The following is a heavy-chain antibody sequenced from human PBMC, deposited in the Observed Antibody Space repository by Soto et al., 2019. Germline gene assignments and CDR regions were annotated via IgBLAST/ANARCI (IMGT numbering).Heavy chain of an antibody. V-gene: IGHV1-18*01. D-gene: IGHD6-19*01. CDR3: ARDHPRTIAVAETPWFDY. Sequence: ASVKVSCKASGYTFTSYGISWVRQAPGQGLEWMGWISAYNGNTNYAQKLQGRVTMITDTSTSTAYMELRSLRSDDTAVYYCARDHPRTIAVAETPWFDYWGQGTLVTVSS. J-gene: IGHJ4*02. CDR2: ISAYNGNT. CDR1: GYTFTSYG.